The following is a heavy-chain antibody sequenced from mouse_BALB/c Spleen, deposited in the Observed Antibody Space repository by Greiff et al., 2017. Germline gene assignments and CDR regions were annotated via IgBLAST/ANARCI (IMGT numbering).Heavy chain of an antibody. J-gene: IGHJ4*01. CDR1: GFTFSSFG. V-gene: IGHV5-17*02. CDR3: ARSIYYGSSYGAMDY. CDR2: ISSGSSTI. Sequence: EVQLVESGGGLVQPGGSRKLSCAASGFTFSSFGMHWVRQAPEKGLEWVAYISSGSSTIYYADTVKGRFTISRDNPKNTLFLQMTSLRSEDTAMYYCARSIYYGSSYGAMDYWGQGTSVTVSS. D-gene: IGHD1-1*01.